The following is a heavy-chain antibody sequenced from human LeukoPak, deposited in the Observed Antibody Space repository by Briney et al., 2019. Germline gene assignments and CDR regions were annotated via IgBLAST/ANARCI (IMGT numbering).Heavy chain of an antibody. J-gene: IGHJ4*02. CDR2: INHSGST. Sequence: SETLSLTCAVYGGSFSGYYWSWIRQPPGKGLEWIGEINHSGSTNYNPSLKSRVTISVDTSKNQFSLRLSSVTAADTAVYYCAREHATSGYDSHQFDYWGQGTLVTVSS. V-gene: IGHV4-34*01. CDR3: AREHATSGYDSHQFDY. D-gene: IGHD5-12*01. CDR1: GGSFSGYY.